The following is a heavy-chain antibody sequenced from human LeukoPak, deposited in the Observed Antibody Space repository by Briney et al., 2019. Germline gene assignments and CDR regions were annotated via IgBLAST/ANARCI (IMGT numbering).Heavy chain of an antibody. D-gene: IGHD5-24*01. Sequence: GASVKVSCKASGYTFTSYDINWVRQATGQGLEWMGWMNPNSGNTGYAQKFQGRVTMTRNTSISTAYMELSSLRSEDTAVYYCARDPPPSVEMAAQGPFDYWGQGTLVTVSS. J-gene: IGHJ4*02. CDR1: GYTFTSYD. CDR2: MNPNSGNT. CDR3: ARDPPPSVEMAAQGPFDY. V-gene: IGHV1-8*01.